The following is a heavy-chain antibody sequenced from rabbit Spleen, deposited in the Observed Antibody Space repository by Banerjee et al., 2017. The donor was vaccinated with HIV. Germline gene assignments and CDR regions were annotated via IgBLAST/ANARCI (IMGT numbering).Heavy chain of an antibody. CDR2: IYVGASGTT. CDR3: ARDTSSSFSSYGMDL. Sequence: QEQLVESRGGLVKPGGSLKLSCTASRFPFSDKAVMCWVRQAPGKGLEWIACIYVGASGTTYYASWAKGRFTISKTSSTTVTLQMTSLTAADTATYFCARDTSSSFSSYGMDLWGPGTLVTVS. J-gene: IGHJ6*01. D-gene: IGHD1-1*01. V-gene: IGHV1S45*01. CDR1: RFPFSDKAV.